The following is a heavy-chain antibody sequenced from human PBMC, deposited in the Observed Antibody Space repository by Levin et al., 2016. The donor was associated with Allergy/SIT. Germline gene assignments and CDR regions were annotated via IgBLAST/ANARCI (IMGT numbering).Heavy chain of an antibody. J-gene: IGHJ6*02. D-gene: IGHD6-19*01. CDR3: ARSYSSGWYSYYGMDV. V-gene: IGHV4-59*01. CDR2: IYYSGST. Sequence: WIRQPPGKGLEWIGYIYYSGSTNYNPSLKSRVTISVDTSKNQFSLKLSSVTAADTAVYYCARSYSSGWYSYYGMDVWGQGTTVTVSS.